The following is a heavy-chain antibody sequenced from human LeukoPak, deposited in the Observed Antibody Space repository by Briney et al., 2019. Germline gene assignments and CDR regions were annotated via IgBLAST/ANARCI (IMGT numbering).Heavy chain of an antibody. CDR2: TYYRSTWYN. Sequence: QTLSLTCAISGDSVSSNSVTWNGIRQSPSRGLEWLGRTYYRSTWYNDYAVSVRGRITVNPDTSKNQFSLHLNSVTPEDTAVYYCARRLTQYDCFDPWGQGILVTVSS. D-gene: IGHD2-2*01. CDR3: ARRLTQYDCFDP. CDR1: GDSVSSNSVT. J-gene: IGHJ5*02. V-gene: IGHV6-1*01.